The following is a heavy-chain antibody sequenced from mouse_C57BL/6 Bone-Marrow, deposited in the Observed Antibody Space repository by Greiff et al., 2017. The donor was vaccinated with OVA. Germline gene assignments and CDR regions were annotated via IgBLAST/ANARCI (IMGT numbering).Heavy chain of an antibody. V-gene: IGHV5-9*01. CDR3: ARHFGPWFAY. CDR2: ISGGGGNT. Sequence: EVKLVESGGGLVKPGGSLKLSCAASGFTFSSYTMSWVRQTPEKRLEWVATISGGGGNTYYPDSVKGRFPISRDNAKNTLYLQMSSLRSEDTALYYCARHFGPWFAYWGQGTLVTVSA. J-gene: IGHJ3*01. CDR1: GFTFSSYT.